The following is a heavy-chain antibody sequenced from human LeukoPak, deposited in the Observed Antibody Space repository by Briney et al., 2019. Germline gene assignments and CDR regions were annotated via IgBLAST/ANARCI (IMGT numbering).Heavy chain of an antibody. CDR2: ISSGSSTI. CDR1: GFTFSSYS. Sequence: GGSLRLSCAASGFTFSSYSMNWVRQAPGKGLEWVSYISSGSSTIYYADSVKGRFTISRDNAKNSLYLQMNSLRAEDTAVYYCARDSSGWYAGIGYYYYYYYMDVWGKGTTVTVSS. J-gene: IGHJ6*03. D-gene: IGHD6-19*01. CDR3: ARDSSGWYAGIGYYYYYYYMDV. V-gene: IGHV3-48*01.